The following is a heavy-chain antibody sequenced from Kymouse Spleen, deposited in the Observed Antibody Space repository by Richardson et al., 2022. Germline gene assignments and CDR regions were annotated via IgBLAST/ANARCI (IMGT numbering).Heavy chain of an antibody. V-gene: IGHV3-20*d01. CDR2: INWNGGST. J-gene: IGHJ6*02. CDR1: GFTFDDYG. Sequence: EVQLVESGGGVVRPGGSLRLSCAASGFTFDDYGMSWVRQAPGKGLEWVSGINWNGGSTGYADSVKGRFTISRDNAKNSLYLQMNSLRAEDTALYYCARDFFGVVTDYYYYGMDVWGQGTTVTVSS. D-gene: IGHD3-3*01. CDR3: ARDFFGVVTDYYYYGMDV.